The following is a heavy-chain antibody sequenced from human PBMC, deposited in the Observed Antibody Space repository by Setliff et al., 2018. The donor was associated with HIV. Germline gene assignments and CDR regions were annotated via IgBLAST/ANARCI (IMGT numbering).Heavy chain of an antibody. D-gene: IGHD3-10*01. J-gene: IGHJ4*02. CDR2: IYYTGST. CDR1: GGSISSGGYY. V-gene: IGHV4-31*03. Sequence: SETLSLTCTVSGGSISSGGYYWSWIRQHPGKGLEWIGYIYYTGSTYFNPSLKSRLTLSIDTSKNQFSLKLSSVTAADTAVYYCARDRYAGEIDYWGQGTLVTVSS. CDR3: ARDRYAGEIDY.